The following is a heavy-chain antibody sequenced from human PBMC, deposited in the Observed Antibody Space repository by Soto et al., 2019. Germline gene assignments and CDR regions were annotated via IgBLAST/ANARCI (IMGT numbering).Heavy chain of an antibody. CDR2: IYISEST. D-gene: IGHD6-19*01. Sequence: SETLSLTCTVSGGSISRDYWSWIRQPAGKGLEWIGRIYISESTNYSPSLKSRVIISADTSKNQFFLKLSSVTAADTAVYYCAREDIAVAGPVRYCMDVWGQGTTVTVSS. V-gene: IGHV4-4*07. CDR1: GGSISRDY. J-gene: IGHJ6*02. CDR3: AREDIAVAGPVRYCMDV.